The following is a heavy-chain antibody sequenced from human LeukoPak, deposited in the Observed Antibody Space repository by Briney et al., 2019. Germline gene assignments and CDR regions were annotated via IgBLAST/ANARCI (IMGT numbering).Heavy chain of an antibody. J-gene: IGHJ5*02. Sequence: SVKVSCKASGGXFSSYAISWVRQAPGQGLEWMGGIIPILGIANYAQKFQGRVTITADKSTSTAYMELSSLRSEDTAVYYCARVYSSGWYKEWFDPWGQGTLVTVSS. CDR2: IIPILGIA. CDR1: GGXFSSYA. D-gene: IGHD6-19*01. V-gene: IGHV1-69*10. CDR3: ARVYSSGWYKEWFDP.